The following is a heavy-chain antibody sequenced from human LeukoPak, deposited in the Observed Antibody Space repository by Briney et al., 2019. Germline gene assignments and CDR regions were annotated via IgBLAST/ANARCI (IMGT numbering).Heavy chain of an antibody. CDR3: ARTAGTFDI. Sequence: GGSLRLSCAASGFTFSSYSMNWVRQAPGKGLEWVSYITSSSSTIYYADSVKGRFTIPRDNAKNSLYLQMNSLRGEDTAMYYCARTAGTFDIWGQGTMVTVSS. CDR1: GFTFSSYS. D-gene: IGHD1-26*01. CDR2: ITSSSSTI. J-gene: IGHJ3*02. V-gene: IGHV3-48*01.